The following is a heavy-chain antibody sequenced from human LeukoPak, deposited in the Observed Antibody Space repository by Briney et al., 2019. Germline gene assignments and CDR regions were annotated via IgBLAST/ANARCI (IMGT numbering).Heavy chain of an antibody. V-gene: IGHV3-23*01. D-gene: IGHD3-16*02. CDR1: GFTFSSYS. CDR2: IIGSGDTT. CDR3: TKEVSYDYVWGSYRPY. Sequence: PGGSLRLSCAASGFTFSSYSMNWVRQAPGKGLEWVSAIIGSGDTTYYADSVKGRLTISRDNSKNTVYLQMNSLKVEDTAIYFCTKEVSYDYVWGSYRPYWGQGTLVTVSS. J-gene: IGHJ4*02.